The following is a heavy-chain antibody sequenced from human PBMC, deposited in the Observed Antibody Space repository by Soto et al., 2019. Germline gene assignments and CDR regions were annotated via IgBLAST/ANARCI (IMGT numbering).Heavy chain of an antibody. V-gene: IGHV1-3*01. D-gene: IGHD1-7*01. J-gene: IGHJ5*02. CDR1: GYTFTKHA. Sequence: ASVKVSCKASGYTFTKHAIHWARQAPGQRLECIGWINAGNGDTKYSQKFQGRVTITRDTSANTAYMELSSLRSEDTAVYYCARNSDWFDPWGQGTLVTVSS. CDR2: INAGNGDT. CDR3: ARNSDWFDP.